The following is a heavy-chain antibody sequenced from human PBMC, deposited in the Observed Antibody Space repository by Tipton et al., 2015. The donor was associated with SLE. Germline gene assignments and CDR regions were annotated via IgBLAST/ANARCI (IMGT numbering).Heavy chain of an antibody. D-gene: IGHD3-3*01. CDR1: GGSFSGYY. Sequence: TLSLTCAVYGGSFSGYYWSWIRQPPGKGLEWIGEINHSGSTNYNPSLKSRVTISVDTSKNQFSLKLSSVTAADTAVYYCARPIFGVVRVGMDVWGQGTMVTVSS. CDR2: INHSGST. CDR3: ARPIFGVVRVGMDV. J-gene: IGHJ6*02. V-gene: IGHV4-34*01.